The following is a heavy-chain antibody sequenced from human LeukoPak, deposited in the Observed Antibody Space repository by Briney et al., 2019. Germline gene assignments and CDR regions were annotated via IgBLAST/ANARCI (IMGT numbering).Heavy chain of an antibody. CDR2: IYSGGST. V-gene: IGHV3-66*01. D-gene: IGHD6-13*01. CDR1: GFTVSSNY. J-gene: IGHJ4*02. Sequence: GGSLRLSCAASGFTVSSNYMSWVRQAPGKGLEWVSVIYSGGSTYYADSVKGRFTISRDNSKNTLYLQMNSLRAEDTAVYYCATEGSSSWDFDYWGQGTLVTVSS. CDR3: ATEGSSSWDFDY.